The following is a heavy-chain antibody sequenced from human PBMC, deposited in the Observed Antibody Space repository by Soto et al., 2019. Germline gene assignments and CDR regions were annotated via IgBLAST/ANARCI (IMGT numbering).Heavy chain of an antibody. CDR3: TREEADSSSWYYYNYMDV. J-gene: IGHJ6*03. Sequence: GGSLRLSCTASGFTFGDYAMSWFRQAPGKGLEWVGFIRSKAYGGTTEYAASVKGRFTISRDDSKSIAYLQMNSLKTEDTAVYYCTREEADSSSWYYYNYMDVWGKGTTVTVSS. D-gene: IGHD6-13*01. V-gene: IGHV3-49*03. CDR1: GFTFGDYA. CDR2: IRSKAYGGTT.